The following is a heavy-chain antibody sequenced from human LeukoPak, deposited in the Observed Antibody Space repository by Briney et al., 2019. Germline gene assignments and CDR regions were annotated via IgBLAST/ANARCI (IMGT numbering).Heavy chain of an antibody. D-gene: IGHD6-6*01. CDR3: ARAHLSSASTDYMTV. CDR1: GFTFSSYG. J-gene: IGHJ6*03. Sequence: PGGSLRLSCAASGFTFSSYGMHWVRQAPGKGLEWVAVISYDGSNKYYTDSVKGRFTISRDNSKNTLHLQMNSLRAEDTAVYYCARAHLSSASTDYMTVWGKGTTVTVSS. CDR2: ISYDGSNK. V-gene: IGHV3-30*03.